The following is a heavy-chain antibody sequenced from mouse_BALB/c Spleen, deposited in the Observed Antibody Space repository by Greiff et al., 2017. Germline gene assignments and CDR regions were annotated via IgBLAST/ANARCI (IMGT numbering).Heavy chain of an antibody. D-gene: IGHD1-1*01. J-gene: IGHJ2*01. CDR2: INPGSGGT. V-gene: IGHV1-54*01. Sequence: QVQLQQSGAELVRPGTSVKVSCKASGYAFTNYLIEWVKQRPGQGLEWIGVINPGSGGTNYNEKFKGKATLTADKSSSTAYMQLSSLTSDDSAVYFCARSYYGSSYFDYWGQGTTLTVSS. CDR3: ARSYYGSSYFDY. CDR1: GYAFTNYL.